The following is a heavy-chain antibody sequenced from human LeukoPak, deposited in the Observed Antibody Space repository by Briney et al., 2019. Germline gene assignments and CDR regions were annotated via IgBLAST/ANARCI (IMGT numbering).Heavy chain of an antibody. D-gene: IGHD6-13*01. CDR3: AREAAAAGTGSWFDP. V-gene: IGHV1-2*02. CDR2: INPNSGGT. Sequence: ASVKVSCKASGYTFTGYYMHWVRQAPGQGLEWMGWINPNSGGTNYAQKFQGRVTMTTDTSTSTAYMELRSLRSDDTAVYYCAREAAAAGTGSWFDPWGQGTLVTVSS. J-gene: IGHJ5*02. CDR1: GYTFTGYY.